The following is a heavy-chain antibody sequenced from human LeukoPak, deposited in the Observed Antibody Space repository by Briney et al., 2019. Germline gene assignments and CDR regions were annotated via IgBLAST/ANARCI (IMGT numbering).Heavy chain of an antibody. J-gene: IGHJ3*02. Sequence: GRSLRLSCAASGFTFSSYAMHWVRQAPGKGLEWVAVISYDGSNKYYADSVKGRFTVSRDNSKNTLYLQVNSLRAEDTAVYYCARARGSSGQRAFDIWGQGTTVTVSS. CDR1: GFTFSSYA. D-gene: IGHD3-22*01. CDR3: ARARGSSGQRAFDI. CDR2: ISYDGSNK. V-gene: IGHV3-30*14.